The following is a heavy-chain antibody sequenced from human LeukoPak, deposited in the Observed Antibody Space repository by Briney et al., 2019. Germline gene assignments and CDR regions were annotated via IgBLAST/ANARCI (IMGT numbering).Heavy chain of an antibody. CDR3: ARGPASGSNFAWFDP. D-gene: IGHD3-10*01. Sequence: SETLSLTCAVYGGSLSNYYWSWIRQPSPGKGLEWIGEINHSGSTNYNPSLKSRVTISVDMSKNQFSLELSYVTAADTAVYYSARGPASGSNFAWFDPWGQGTLVTVSS. V-gene: IGHV4-34*01. J-gene: IGHJ5*02. CDR1: GGSLSNYY. CDR2: INHSGST.